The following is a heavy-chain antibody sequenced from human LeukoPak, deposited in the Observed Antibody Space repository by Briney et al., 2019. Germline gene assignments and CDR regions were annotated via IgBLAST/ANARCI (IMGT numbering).Heavy chain of an antibody. J-gene: IGHJ4*02. D-gene: IGHD3-9*01. Sequence: SVKVSCKDSGGTFSSYAISWVRQAPGQGLEWMGGIIPIFGTANYAQKFQGRVTITTDESTSTAYMELSSLRSEDTAVYYCARSPPVYYDILTGYYFDYWGQGTLVTVSS. CDR1: GGTFSSYA. CDR3: ARSPPVYYDILTGYYFDY. V-gene: IGHV1-69*05. CDR2: IIPIFGTA.